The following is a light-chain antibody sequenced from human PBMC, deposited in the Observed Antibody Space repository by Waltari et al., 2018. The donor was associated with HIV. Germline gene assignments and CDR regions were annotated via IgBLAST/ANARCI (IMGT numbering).Light chain of an antibody. V-gene: IGLV6-57*01. CDR1: SGSIASYY. Sequence: NFMLTQPHSVSESPGKTVIISCSRSSGSIASYYVPWYQQRPGSSPTTVIYEDNQRPSCVPDRLSGSIDSSSNSASLTISGLKTEDEADYYCQSYDSNNVLFGGGTKLTVL. CDR3: QSYDSNNVL. CDR2: EDN. J-gene: IGLJ2*01.